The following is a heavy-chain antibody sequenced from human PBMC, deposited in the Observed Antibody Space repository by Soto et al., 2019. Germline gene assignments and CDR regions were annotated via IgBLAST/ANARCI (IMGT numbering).Heavy chain of an antibody. CDR2: IPQEGSDG. CDR3: ARDQLILPAHDFFYGSDV. CDR1: GFTLSMYS. D-gene: IGHD2-15*01. J-gene: IGHJ6*02. Sequence: DVQLEESGGGLVQPGESLRLSCEVSGFTLSMYSMTWVRQAPGKGLEWVAKIPQEGSDGHYADSVKGRFTISRHNAKNSVSLQMNSLRAEDTAVYYCARDQLILPAHDFFYGSDVWGQGAKVTVSS. V-gene: IGHV3-7*03.